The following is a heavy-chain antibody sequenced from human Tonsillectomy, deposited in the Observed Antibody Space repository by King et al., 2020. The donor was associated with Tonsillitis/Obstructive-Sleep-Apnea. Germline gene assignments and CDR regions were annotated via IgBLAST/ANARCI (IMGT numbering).Heavy chain of an antibody. Sequence: VQLVESGGGLVQPGGSLRLSCAASGFTFSSYAMSWVRQAPGKGLEWVSTISGSDDSAYYADSVKGRFTISRENSKNTLFLLLNSLRADDTAVYYCAKAIGGSCYSPTEYWGQGTLVTVSS. CDR3: AKAIGGSCYSPTEY. V-gene: IGHV3-23*04. D-gene: IGHD2-15*01. CDR2: ISGSDDSA. CDR1: GFTFSSYA. J-gene: IGHJ4*02.